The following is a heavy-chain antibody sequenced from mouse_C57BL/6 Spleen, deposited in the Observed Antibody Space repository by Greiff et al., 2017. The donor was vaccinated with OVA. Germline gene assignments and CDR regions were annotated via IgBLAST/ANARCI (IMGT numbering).Heavy chain of an antibody. CDR3: TREEAICSNHWYFCG. J-gene: IGHJ1*03. V-gene: IGHV1-15*01. CDR2: IDPETGGT. D-gene: IGHD2-5*01. Sequence: QVQLQQSGAELVRPGASVTLSCKASGYTFTDYEMHWVKQTPVNGLEWIGAIDPETGGTAYNPKFKGKAILTADKSSSTAYMELRSLTSEDSAVYYCTREEAICSNHWYFCGWGTGTTVTVS. CDR1: GYTFTDYE.